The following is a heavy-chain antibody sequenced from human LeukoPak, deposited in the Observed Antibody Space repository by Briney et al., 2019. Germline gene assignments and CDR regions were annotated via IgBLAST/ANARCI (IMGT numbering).Heavy chain of an antibody. CDR3: ARVGNYYDSSGYWYFDL. J-gene: IGHJ2*01. Sequence: PGGSLRLSCAASGFTFSSYDMHWVRQATGKGLEWVSAIGTAGDTYYPGSVKGRFTISRENAKNSLYLQMNSLRAGDTAVYYCARVGNYYDSSGYWYFDLWGRGTLVTVSS. V-gene: IGHV3-13*01. CDR2: IGTAGDT. D-gene: IGHD3-22*01. CDR1: GFTFSSYD.